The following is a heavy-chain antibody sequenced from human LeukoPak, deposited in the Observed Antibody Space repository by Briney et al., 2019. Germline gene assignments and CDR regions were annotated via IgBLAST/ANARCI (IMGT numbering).Heavy chain of an antibody. CDR1: GFTFSSYA. Sequence: PGGSLRLSCAASGFTFSSYAMSWVRQAPGKGLEWVSAISGSGGSTYYADSVKDRFTISRDNSKNTLYLQMNSLRAEDTAVYYCAKRSVGSSGYDYWGQGTLVTVSS. V-gene: IGHV3-23*01. CDR2: ISGSGGST. CDR3: AKRSVGSSGYDY. D-gene: IGHD6-19*01. J-gene: IGHJ4*02.